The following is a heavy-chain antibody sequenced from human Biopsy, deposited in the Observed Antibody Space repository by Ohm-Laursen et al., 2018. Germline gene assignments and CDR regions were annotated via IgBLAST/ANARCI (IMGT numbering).Heavy chain of an antibody. CDR1: GGTYSGYY. D-gene: IGHD2-2*01. J-gene: IGHJ5*01. V-gene: IGHV4-34*01. Sequence: GTLSLTCAVYGGTYSGYYWSWIRQPPGKGLEWIGEVHHDGRANHNPSLKSRVTISGDMSKKQFSLKLSGVTAADTAVYYCARFIVPSLHCSNGVCPIRWFDPWGQGTLVTVSS. CDR2: VHHDGRA. CDR3: ARFIVPSLHCSNGVCPIRWFDP.